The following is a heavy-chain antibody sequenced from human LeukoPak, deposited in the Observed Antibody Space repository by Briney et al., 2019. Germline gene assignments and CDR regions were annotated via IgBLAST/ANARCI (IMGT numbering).Heavy chain of an antibody. D-gene: IGHD2-15*01. CDR2: ISAYNGNT. Sequence: ASVKVSCKASGYTFTSYGISWVRQAPGQGLEWMGWISAYNGNTNYAQKLQGRVTMATDTSTSTAYMELRSLRSDDTAVYYCARDSFSKEVVVAATQGSAFDIWGKGTMVTVSS. CDR3: ARDSFSKEVVVAATQGSAFDI. V-gene: IGHV1-18*01. CDR1: GYTFTSYG. J-gene: IGHJ3*02.